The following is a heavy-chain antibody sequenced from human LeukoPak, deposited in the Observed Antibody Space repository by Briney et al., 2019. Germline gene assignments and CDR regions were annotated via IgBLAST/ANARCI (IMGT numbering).Heavy chain of an antibody. CDR1: GFTFSSYG. J-gene: IGHJ6*03. D-gene: IGHD2-8*01. Sequence: PGGSLRLSCAASGFTFSSYGMSWVRQAPGKGREWVSAISGSGGSTYYADSVKGRFTISRDNSKNTLYLQMNSLRAEDTAVYYCAKAGMVYYYYYYYMDVWGKGTAVTISS. CDR3: AKAGMVYYYYYYYMDV. V-gene: IGHV3-23*01. CDR2: ISGSGGST.